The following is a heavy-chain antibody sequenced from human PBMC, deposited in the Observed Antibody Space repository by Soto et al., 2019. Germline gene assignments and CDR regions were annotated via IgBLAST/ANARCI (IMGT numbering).Heavy chain of an antibody. J-gene: IGHJ5*02. V-gene: IGHV1-18*01. Sequence: ASVKVSCKASGYTFTSYGISWVRQAPGQGLEWMGWISAYNGNTNYAQKLQGRVTMTTDTSTSTAYMELRSLRSDDTAVYYCARAILTIFGVVIIRWFDPWGQGTLVTVSS. D-gene: IGHD3-3*01. CDR1: GYTFTSYG. CDR3: ARAILTIFGVVIIRWFDP. CDR2: ISAYNGNT.